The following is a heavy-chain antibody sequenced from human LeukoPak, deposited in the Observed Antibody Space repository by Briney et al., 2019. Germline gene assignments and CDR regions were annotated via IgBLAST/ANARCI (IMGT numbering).Heavy chain of an antibody. CDR3: ARTNRYYDVLTGYYLVIDY. D-gene: IGHD3-9*01. Sequence: PGRSLRLSCAASRFSFGSYGMHWVRQAPGKGLEWVALISYDGSNKHYADSVKGRFTISRDNSKNTLYLQMSSLRAEDTAVYYCARTNRYYDVLTGYYLVIDYWGQGTLVTVSS. CDR1: RFSFGSYG. CDR2: ISYDGSNK. J-gene: IGHJ4*02. V-gene: IGHV3-30*03.